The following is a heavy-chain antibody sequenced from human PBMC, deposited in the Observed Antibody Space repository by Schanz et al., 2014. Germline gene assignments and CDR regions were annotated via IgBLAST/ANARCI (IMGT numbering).Heavy chain of an antibody. CDR2: ISSSTNTI. J-gene: IGHJ4*02. V-gene: IGHV3-11*01. CDR1: GFSLSDFS. D-gene: IGHD6-19*01. Sequence: QVQLVESGGCLVQPGGSLRLSCAASGFSLSDFSMSWFRQAPGKGLEWISYISSSTNTIYYADSVKGRFTISRDNAKNSLFLQMNRLRAEDTAVYYCARDGQVFYSSGWYGTYSDHWGQG. CDR3: ARDGQVFYSSGWYGTYSDH.